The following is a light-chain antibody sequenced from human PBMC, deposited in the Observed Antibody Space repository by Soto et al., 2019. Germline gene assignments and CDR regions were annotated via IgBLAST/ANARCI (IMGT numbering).Light chain of an antibody. CDR2: GAS. J-gene: IGKJ1*01. Sequence: EIVLTQSPGTLSLSPGERATLSCRASQSVSSSYLAWYQQKPGQAPRLLISGASSSATGIPDRFSGSGSGTDSSLTIRRLEREDFAVYYCQQYGSSTPWTFGQGTKVEIK. CDR1: QSVSSSY. V-gene: IGKV3-20*01. CDR3: QQYGSSTPWT.